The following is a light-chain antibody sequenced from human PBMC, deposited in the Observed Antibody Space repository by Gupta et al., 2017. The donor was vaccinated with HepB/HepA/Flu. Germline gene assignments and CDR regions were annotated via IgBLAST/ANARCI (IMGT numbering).Light chain of an antibody. J-gene: IGKJ1*01. Sequence: AIRMTQSPSSLSASTGDRVTITCRASQGISNHLVWYQQKPGKAPKLLIFDASTLHSGVPTRFSGSGSGTDVTLSINNLQSEDFPTYYCLQYYNYLSCTFGQWTKVEIK. CDR1: QGISNH. CDR2: DAS. CDR3: LQYYNYLSCT. V-gene: IGKV1-8*01.